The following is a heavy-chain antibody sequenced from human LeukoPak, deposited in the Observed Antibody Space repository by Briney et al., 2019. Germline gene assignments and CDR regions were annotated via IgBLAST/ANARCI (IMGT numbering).Heavy chain of an antibody. V-gene: IGHV3-20*04. CDR3: ARDLRGSTMIVVVINAFDI. J-gene: IGHJ3*02. CDR1: GFTFDDYG. D-gene: IGHD3-22*01. Sequence: GGSLRLSCAASGFTFDDYGMSWVRQAPGKGLEWVSGINWNGGSTGYADSVKGRFTISRDNAKNSLYLQMNSPRAEDTALYYCARDLRGSTMIVVVINAFDIWGQGTMVTVSS. CDR2: INWNGGST.